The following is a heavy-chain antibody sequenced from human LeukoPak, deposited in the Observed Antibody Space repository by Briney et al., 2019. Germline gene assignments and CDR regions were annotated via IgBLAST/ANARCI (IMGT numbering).Heavy chain of an antibody. CDR3: ARDNGRSNSAWPTGY. CDR2: INPSGGST. J-gene: IGHJ1*01. D-gene: IGHD6-19*01. V-gene: IGHV1-46*01. CDR1: GYTFIRNH. Sequence: ASVKVSCKASGYTFIRNHIHWVRQAPGQGLEWMGIINPSGGSTTYAQKFQGRVTMTRDTSISTAYMELSRLRSDDTAVYYCARDNGRSNSAWPTGYWGQGTPVTVSS.